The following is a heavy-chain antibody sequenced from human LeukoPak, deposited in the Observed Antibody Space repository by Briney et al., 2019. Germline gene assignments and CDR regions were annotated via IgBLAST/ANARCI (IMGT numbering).Heavy chain of an antibody. CDR1: GFTFSSYG. CDR3: AKATMPFPDY. J-gene: IGHJ4*02. Sequence: GGSLRLSCAASGFTFSSYGMSWVRQAPGKGLELVSAGSGSGGSTYYADSVKGRFTSSRDNSKNTLSLHMNSLRPEHTALYYCAKATMPFPDYWGQGPPLTVSS. V-gene: IGHV3-23*01. D-gene: IGHD2-2*01. CDR2: GSGSGGST.